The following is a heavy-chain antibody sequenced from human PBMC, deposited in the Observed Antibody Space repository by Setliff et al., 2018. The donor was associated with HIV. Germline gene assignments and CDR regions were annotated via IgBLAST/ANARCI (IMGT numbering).Heavy chain of an antibody. D-gene: IGHD3-10*01. CDR1: GFSFSDYF. V-gene: IGHV3-11*01. Sequence: PGGSLRLSCAVSGFSFSDYFMTWIRQAPGKGLEWVSYISGSGGVMAYADAVKGRFTLSRDNAKNSMYLQMNSLRVEDTATYYCARARGSVGYYGSGTMYHMDVWGKGTTVTVSS. J-gene: IGHJ6*03. CDR2: ISGSGGVM. CDR3: ARARGSVGYYGSGTMYHMDV.